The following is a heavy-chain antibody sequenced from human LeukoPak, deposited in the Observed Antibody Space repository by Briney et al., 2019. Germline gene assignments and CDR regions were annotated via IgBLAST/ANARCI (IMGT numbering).Heavy chain of an antibody. D-gene: IGHD5-24*01. V-gene: IGHV3-53*01. CDR1: GFTFSSNY. CDR2: IYSGGST. Sequence: PGGSLRLSCAASGFTFSSNYMSWVRQAPGKGLEWVSVIYSGGSTYYADSVKGRFTISRDNSKSTLYLQMNSLRAEDTAVYYCAVEMALRSRTFDYWGQGTLVTVSS. CDR3: AVEMALRSRTFDY. J-gene: IGHJ4*02.